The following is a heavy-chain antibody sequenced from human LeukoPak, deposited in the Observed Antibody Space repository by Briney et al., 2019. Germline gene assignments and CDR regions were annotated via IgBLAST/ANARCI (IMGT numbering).Heavy chain of an antibody. CDR2: IIPIFGTA. J-gene: IGHJ5*02. CDR3: ARGLSTLAGGYSYRLNWFDP. Sequence: RASVKVSCKASGGTFSSYAISWVRQAPGQGLEWMGGIIPIFGTANYAQKFQGRVTITADESTSTAYMELSSLRSEDTAVYYCARGLSTLAGGYSYRLNWFDPWGQGTLVTVSS. V-gene: IGHV1-69*13. CDR1: GGTFSSYA. D-gene: IGHD5-18*01.